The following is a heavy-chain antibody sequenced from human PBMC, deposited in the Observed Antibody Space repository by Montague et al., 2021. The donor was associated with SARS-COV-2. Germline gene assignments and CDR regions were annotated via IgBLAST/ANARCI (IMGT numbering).Heavy chain of an antibody. D-gene: IGHD3-10*01. CDR3: ARDRGLGVAENFDC. J-gene: IGHJ4*02. CDR1: GGSISNGSYP. V-gene: IGHV4-30-2*05. CDR2: IFPGGST. Sequence: TLSLTCSVSGGSISNGSYPWSWIRQPPGKGLEWVGYIFPGGSTYYNASLQSRVTISIDTTKNQFSLKLNSVTAADTAVYYCARDRGLGVAENFDCWGQGTLVTVSS.